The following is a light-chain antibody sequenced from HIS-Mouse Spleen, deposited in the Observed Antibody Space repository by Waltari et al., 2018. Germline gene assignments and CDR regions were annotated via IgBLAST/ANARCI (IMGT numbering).Light chain of an antibody. CDR3: QAWDSSYSV. CDR2: QDS. Sequence: SYELTQPPSVSVSPGQTASITCSGDTLGAKYACWYQQKPGQSPVLVIYQDSKRPSGIPERFSGSNSGNTATLTISGTQAMDEADYYCQAWDSSYSVFGGGTKLTVL. CDR1: TLGAKY. J-gene: IGLJ2*01. V-gene: IGLV3-1*01.